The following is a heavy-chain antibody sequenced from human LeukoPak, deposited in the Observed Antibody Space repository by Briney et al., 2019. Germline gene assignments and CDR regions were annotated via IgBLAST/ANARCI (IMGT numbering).Heavy chain of an antibody. J-gene: IGHJ3*02. CDR1: GYTFTYYG. CDR3: ARDLYDFWSGYPPGEAFDI. V-gene: IGHV7-4-1*02. CDR2: INTNTGNP. Sequence: ASVKVSCKASGYTFTYYGLNWVRQAPGQGLECLGGINTNTGNPTYAQGFTGRFVFSLDTSVSTAYLQISSLKAEDTAVYYCARDLYDFWSGYPPGEAFDIWGQGTMVTVSS. D-gene: IGHD3-3*01.